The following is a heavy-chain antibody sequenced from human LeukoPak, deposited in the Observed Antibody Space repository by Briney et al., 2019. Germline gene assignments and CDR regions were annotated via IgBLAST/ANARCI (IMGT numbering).Heavy chain of an antibody. CDR1: GASTSSYY. CDR3: ARVGILRFPSNWFDP. J-gene: IGHJ5*02. V-gene: IGHV4-59*01. Sequence: SETLSLTCTVSGASTSSYYWSWIRQPPGKGLEWIGYIYYSGSTRYNPSLKSRVTISVDTSKNQFSLKLSSVTAADTAVYYCARVGILRFPSNWFDPWGQGTLVTVSS. D-gene: IGHD3-3*01. CDR2: IYYSGST.